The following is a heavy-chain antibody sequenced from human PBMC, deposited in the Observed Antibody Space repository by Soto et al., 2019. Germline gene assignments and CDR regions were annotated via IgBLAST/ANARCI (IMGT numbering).Heavy chain of an antibody. CDR1: GGSISSYY. D-gene: IGHD3-10*01. CDR3: ARRHLDYAVSGSSRTDVYWHFDL. J-gene: IGHJ2*01. CDR2: IYYSGST. V-gene: IGHV4-59*08. Sequence: QVQLQESGPGLVKPSETLSLTCTVSGGSISSYYWSWIRQPPGKGLEWIGYIYYSGSTNYNPSLKSLVTISLATAKDQFSLQLSSVTAADTAVYYCARRHLDYAVSGSSRTDVYWHFDLWGRGTLVTVSS.